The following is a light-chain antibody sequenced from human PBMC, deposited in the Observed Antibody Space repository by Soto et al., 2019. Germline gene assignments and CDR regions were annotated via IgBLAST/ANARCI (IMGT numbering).Light chain of an antibody. CDR1: QGISNY. CDR3: QKYNNAPQLT. CDR2: AAS. J-gene: IGKJ4*01. V-gene: IGKV1-27*01. Sequence: DIQMTQSPSFLSASVGDRVTITCRASQGISNYLAWYQQKPGKVPKLLISAASTLQSGVPSRFSGSGTGTDFTLTISSLQPEDVVTYYCQKYNNAPQLTFGGGTKVEIK.